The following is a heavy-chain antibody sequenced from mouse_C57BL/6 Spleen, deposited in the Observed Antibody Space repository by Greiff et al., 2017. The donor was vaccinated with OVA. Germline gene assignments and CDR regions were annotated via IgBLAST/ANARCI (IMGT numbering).Heavy chain of an antibody. J-gene: IGHJ2*01. D-gene: IGHD1-1*01. V-gene: IGHV5-4*01. Sequence: EVQLVESGGGLVKPGGSLKLSCAASGFTFSSYAMSWVRQTPEKRLEWVATISDGGSYTYYPDNVKGRFTISRDNAKNNLYLQMSHLKSEDTAMYYCARDRSSPDYWGQGTTLTVSS. CDR1: GFTFSSYA. CDR3: ARDRSSPDY. CDR2: ISDGGSYT.